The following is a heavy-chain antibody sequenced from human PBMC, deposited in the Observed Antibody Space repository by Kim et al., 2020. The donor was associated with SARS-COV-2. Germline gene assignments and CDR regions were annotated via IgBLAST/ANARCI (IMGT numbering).Heavy chain of an antibody. Sequence: GGSLRLSCATSGFTFSDHYMDWVRQAPGKGLEWVGRSRNKPNGYTTEYAASVKGRFTISRDDSRNSLYLQMNSLKTEDTAVYYCAREGIIPKARGRIAVLGRRRIGTAGIDNWGQGTLVTVSS. CDR1: GFTFSDHY. J-gene: IGHJ4*02. V-gene: IGHV3-72*01. CDR3: AREGIIPKARGRIAVLGRRRIGTAGIDN. CDR2: SRNKPNGYTT. D-gene: IGHD6-13*01.